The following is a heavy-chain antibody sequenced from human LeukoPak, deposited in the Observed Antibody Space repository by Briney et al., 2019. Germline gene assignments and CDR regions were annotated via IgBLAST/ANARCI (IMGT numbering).Heavy chain of an antibody. V-gene: IGHV3-33*01. D-gene: IGHD5-18*01. CDR3: ATIKVRAHNYDTAGFEY. J-gene: IGHJ4*02. CDR2: ICYDGSNK. CDR1: GFTFTSYG. Sequence: GRSLRLSCAASGFTFTSYGMRWVRQAPGKGLEWVAVICYDGSNKYYADSVKGRFTFSRDNSKNTLYLQMNIRRAEDPAVYSCATIKVRAHNYDTAGFEYWGQATLVTVSS.